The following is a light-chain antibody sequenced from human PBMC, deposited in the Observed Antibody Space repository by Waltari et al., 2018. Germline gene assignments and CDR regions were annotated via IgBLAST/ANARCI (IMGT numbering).Light chain of an antibody. V-gene: IGLV2-14*01. J-gene: IGLJ3*02. Sequence: QSALTQPASVSGSPGQSITISCTGTSSDIGCYNYVSWYQQHVGKAPKLMSYDVTKRPAGVSYRCSGSKSGNTASLTISGLQAEDEADYYCSSYTGSSTWVFGGGTKLTVL. CDR2: DVT. CDR3: SSYTGSSTWV. CDR1: SSDIGCYNY.